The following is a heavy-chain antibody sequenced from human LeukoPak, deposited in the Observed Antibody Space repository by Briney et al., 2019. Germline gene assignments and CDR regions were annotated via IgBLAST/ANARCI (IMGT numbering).Heavy chain of an antibody. Sequence: GASVKVSCKASGYTFTSYGISWVRQAPGQGLEWMGWISAYNGNTNYAQKLQGRVTMTTDTSTSTAYMELRSLRSDDTAVYCCARDSLGPWGILTPFDYWGQGTLVTVSS. CDR2: ISAYNGNT. V-gene: IGHV1-18*04. J-gene: IGHJ4*02. CDR1: GYTFTSYG. D-gene: IGHD3-9*01. CDR3: ARDSLGPWGILTPFDY.